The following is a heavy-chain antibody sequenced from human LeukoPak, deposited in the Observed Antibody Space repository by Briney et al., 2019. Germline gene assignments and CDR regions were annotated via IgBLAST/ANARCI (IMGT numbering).Heavy chain of an antibody. Sequence: GGSLRLSCAASGFTFSSYGMHWVRQAPGKGLEWVAVIWYDGSNKYYADSVKGRFTISRDNSKNTLYLQMNSLRAEDTAVYYCARAEGSYDFWSGYYNWFDPWGQGTLVTVSS. V-gene: IGHV3-33*01. J-gene: IGHJ5*02. CDR3: ARAEGSYDFWSGYYNWFDP. CDR2: IWYDGSNK. CDR1: GFTFSSYG. D-gene: IGHD3-3*01.